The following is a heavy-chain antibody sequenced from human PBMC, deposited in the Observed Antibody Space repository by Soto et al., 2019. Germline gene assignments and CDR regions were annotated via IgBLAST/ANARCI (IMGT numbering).Heavy chain of an antibody. V-gene: IGHV3-30*18. CDR2: ISYDGSNK. CDR3: AKVLDYGDSLDY. D-gene: IGHD4-17*01. CDR1: GFTFSSYG. Sequence: QAQLVESGGGVVQPGRSLRLSCAASGFTFSSYGMHWVRQAPGKGLEWVAVISYDGSNKYYADSVKGRFTISRDNSKNTLYLQMNSLRAEDTAVYYCAKVLDYGDSLDYWGQGTLVTVSS. J-gene: IGHJ4*02.